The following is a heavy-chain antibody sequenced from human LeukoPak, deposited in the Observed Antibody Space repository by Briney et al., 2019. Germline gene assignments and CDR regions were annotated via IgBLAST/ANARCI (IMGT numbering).Heavy chain of an antibody. J-gene: IGHJ6*02. Sequence: GRSLRLSCAASGFTFSGYAMHWVRQAPGKGLEWVAMISSDGNNKYYADSVRGRITISRDNSKNTLSLQMNNLGPEDTAVHYCARGLISYGMDVWGQGTTVTVSS. V-gene: IGHV3-30-3*01. CDR2: ISSDGNNK. CDR3: ARGLISYGMDV. D-gene: IGHD2-8*01. CDR1: GFTFSGYA.